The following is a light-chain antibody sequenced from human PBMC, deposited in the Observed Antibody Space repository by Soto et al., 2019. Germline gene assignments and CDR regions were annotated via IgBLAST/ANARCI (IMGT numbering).Light chain of an antibody. CDR1: QSISSY. V-gene: IGKV1-39*01. Sequence: DIQMTQSPSSLSASVGDRVTITCRASQSISSYLYWYQQKPGKAPKLLIYAASSLQSGVPSRFSGSGSGTDFTLAISSLQPEDFATYYCQQSYSTPPTCGGGTKVEIK. J-gene: IGKJ4*01. CDR2: AAS. CDR3: QQSYSTPPT.